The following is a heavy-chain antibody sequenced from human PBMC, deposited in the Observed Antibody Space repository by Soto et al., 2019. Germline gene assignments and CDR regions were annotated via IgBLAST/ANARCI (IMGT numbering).Heavy chain of an antibody. J-gene: IGHJ5*02. CDR1: GYTFTSYA. V-gene: IGHV1-3*01. D-gene: IGHD6-6*01. Sequence: GASVKVSCKASGYTFTSYAMHWVRQAPGQRLEWMGWINAGNGNTKYSQKFQGRVTITRDTSASTAYMELSSLRSEDTAVYYCARDDPPYSSSPENWFDPWGQGTLVTVSS. CDR2: INAGNGNT. CDR3: ARDDPPYSSSPENWFDP.